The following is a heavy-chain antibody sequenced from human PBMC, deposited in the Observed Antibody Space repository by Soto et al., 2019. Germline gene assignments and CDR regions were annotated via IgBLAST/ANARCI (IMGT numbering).Heavy chain of an antibody. CDR1: GGSISSGGYY. CDR2: IYYSGST. J-gene: IGHJ6*03. CDR3: ARVRRSSIRSYSHYYMDV. D-gene: IGHD2-2*01. V-gene: IGHV4-31*03. Sequence: QVQLQESGPGLVKPSQTLSLTCTVSGGSISSGGYYWSWIRQHPGKGLEWIGYIYYSGSTYYNPSLRSRITISVDTSKSQFSLELNSVTAADTAVYYCARVRRSSIRSYSHYYMDVWGKGTTVTVSS.